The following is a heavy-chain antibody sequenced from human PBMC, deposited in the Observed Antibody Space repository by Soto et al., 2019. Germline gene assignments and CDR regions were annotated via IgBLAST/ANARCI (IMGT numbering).Heavy chain of an antibody. V-gene: IGHV3-23*01. D-gene: IGHD2-21*02. Sequence: EVQLLESGGGLVQPGGSLRLSCAASGFTFSSYAMSWVRQAPGKGLEWVSAISGSGAGTYYADSVKGRFTISRDNFKNTLFLQMNRLRAEDTAVYYCATGHQRWVTAPYYFDYWGQGTLVTVSS. J-gene: IGHJ4*02. CDR3: ATGHQRWVTAPYYFDY. CDR2: ISGSGAGT. CDR1: GFTFSSYA.